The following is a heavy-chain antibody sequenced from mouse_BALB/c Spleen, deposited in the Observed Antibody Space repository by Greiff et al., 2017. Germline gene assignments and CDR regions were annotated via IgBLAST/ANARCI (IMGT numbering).Heavy chain of an antibody. V-gene: IGHV1-54*01. CDR3: ARTTRTRHFEV. CDR1: GYSFTNYS. J-gene: IGHJ1*01. D-gene: IGHD4-1*02. CDR2: INPGSGGT. Sequence: VKLLESGAELVRPGTSVKVSCKASGYSFTNYSIEWVKQRPGQGLEWIGVINPGSGGTNYNEKFKGKATLTADKSSSTAYMQLSSLTSEDSAVSLSARTTRTRHFEVWGAGTTVTVSS.